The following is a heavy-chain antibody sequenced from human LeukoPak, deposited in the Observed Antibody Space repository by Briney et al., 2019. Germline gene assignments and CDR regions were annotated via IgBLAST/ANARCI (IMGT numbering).Heavy chain of an antibody. Sequence: PGGSLRLSCAASGFTFSTHSLDWVRQAPGKGLEWISYISVSGSIALYADTVKGRFTISRDNAKNSLFLQMNSLRDEDTAVYYCARDSGNYYDQCDVWGQGTLVTVSS. CDR2: ISVSGSIA. J-gene: IGHJ4*02. CDR3: ARDSGNYYDQCDV. CDR1: GFTFSTHS. V-gene: IGHV3-48*02. D-gene: IGHD3-10*01.